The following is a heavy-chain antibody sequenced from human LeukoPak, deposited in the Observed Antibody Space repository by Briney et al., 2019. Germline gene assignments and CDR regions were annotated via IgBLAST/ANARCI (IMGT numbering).Heavy chain of an antibody. CDR1: GGSLNDYL. CDR3: ARHPLYGDYLDY. Sequence: SETLSLTCAVYGGSLNDYLWSWIRQPPGQGLEWIGEVGHSGTTNYNLSLKSRVTISVDTSKNQFSLKLTSVTAADTAVYYCARHPLYGDYLDYWGQGTLVTVSS. D-gene: IGHD4-17*01. CDR2: VGHSGTT. J-gene: IGHJ4*02. V-gene: IGHV4-34*01.